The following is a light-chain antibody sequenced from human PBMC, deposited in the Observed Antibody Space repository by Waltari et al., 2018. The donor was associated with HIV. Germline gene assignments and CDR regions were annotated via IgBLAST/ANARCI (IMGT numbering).Light chain of an antibody. CDR3: NSYTSSNTFV. Sequence: QSALTQPASVSGSPGQSLTISCTGTYDDVGGYNYVSWYQHHPGKAPKVIIYDLTKRPSGISDRFSGSKSGNTASLTISGLQAEDEADYYCNSYTSSNTFVFGTGTKVTVL. J-gene: IGLJ1*01. CDR1: YDDVGGYNY. V-gene: IGLV2-14*03. CDR2: DLT.